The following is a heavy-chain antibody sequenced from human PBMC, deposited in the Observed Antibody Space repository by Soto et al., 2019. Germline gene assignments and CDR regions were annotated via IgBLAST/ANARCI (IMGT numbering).Heavy chain of an antibody. CDR3: ARGLLGRYYYGMDV. Sequence: SETLSLTCAVYGGSFSGYYWSWIRQPPGKGLEWIGEINHSGSTNYNPSLKSRVTISVDTSKNQFSLKLSSVTAADTAVYYCARGLLGRYYYGMDVWGQGTTVTVSS. CDR1: GGSFSGYY. J-gene: IGHJ6*02. CDR2: INHSGST. V-gene: IGHV4-34*01.